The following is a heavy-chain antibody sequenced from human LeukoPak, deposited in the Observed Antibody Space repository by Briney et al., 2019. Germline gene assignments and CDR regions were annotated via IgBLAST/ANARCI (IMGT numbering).Heavy chain of an antibody. CDR3: ARREDSGYDFSYYFDY. V-gene: IGHV4-39*01. CDR1: GGSISSSSYY. J-gene: IGHJ4*02. Sequence: SETLSLTCTVSGGSISSSSYYWGWIRQPPGKGLEWIGSIYYSGSTYYNPSLKSRVTISVDTSKNQFSLKLSSVTAADTAVYYCARREDSGYDFSYYFDYWGQGTLVTVSS. CDR2: IYYSGST. D-gene: IGHD5-12*01.